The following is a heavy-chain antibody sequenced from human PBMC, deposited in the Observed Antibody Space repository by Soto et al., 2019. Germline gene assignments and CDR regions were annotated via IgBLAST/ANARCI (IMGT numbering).Heavy chain of an antibody. CDR1: GFTFSSYG. V-gene: IGHV3-30*18. Sequence: HPGGSLRLSCAASGFTFSSYGMHWVRQAPGKGLEWVAVISYDGSNKYYADSVKGRFTISRDNSKNTLYLQMNSLRAEDTAVYYCAKDLWDSIAAAGYDAFDIWGQGTMVTVSS. CDR2: ISYDGSNK. J-gene: IGHJ3*02. D-gene: IGHD6-13*01. CDR3: AKDLWDSIAAAGYDAFDI.